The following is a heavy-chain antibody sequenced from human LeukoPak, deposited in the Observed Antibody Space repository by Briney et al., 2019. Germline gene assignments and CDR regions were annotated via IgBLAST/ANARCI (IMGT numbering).Heavy chain of an antibody. CDR2: IWYDGSNK. D-gene: IGHD1-26*01. V-gene: IGHV3-33*06. Sequence: GRSLRLSCAASGFTFSSYGMHWVRQAPGKGLEWVAVIWYDGSNKYYADSVKGRFTISRDSSKNTLFLHMNTLRAEDTAIYYCAKDRTVGASYWYFDLWGRGTLVTVSS. CDR1: GFTFSSYG. CDR3: AKDRTVGASYWYFDL. J-gene: IGHJ2*01.